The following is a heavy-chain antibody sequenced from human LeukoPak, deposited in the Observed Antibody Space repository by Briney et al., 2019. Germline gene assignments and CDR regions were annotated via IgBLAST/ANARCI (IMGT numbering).Heavy chain of an antibody. Sequence: SETLSLTCTVSGGSISGYYWSWIRQPPGKGLECIGYIYYSGSTDYNPSLKSRVTISVDTSKNQFSLKLSSVTAADTAVYYCARVTSHEPDYYFDFWGQGTLVTVSS. CDR3: ARVTSHEPDYYFDF. CDR2: IYYSGST. J-gene: IGHJ4*02. D-gene: IGHD2-2*01. CDR1: GGSISGYY. V-gene: IGHV4-59*01.